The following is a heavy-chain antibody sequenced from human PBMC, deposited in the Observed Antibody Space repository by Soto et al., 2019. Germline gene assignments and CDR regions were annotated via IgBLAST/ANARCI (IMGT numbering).Heavy chain of an antibody. CDR1: GFTFDTYD. CDR3: ARHAKLTTVNANVGYYYGLDV. V-gene: IGHV3-23*01. J-gene: IGHJ6*02. CDR2: VSGSGVGT. Sequence: EVQLLESGGGLVQPGGSLRLACAASGFTFDTYDMSWVRQAPGKGLEWVSVVSGSGVGTYYADSVKGRLTISRDNSKNTVDLQMTSLRVEDSAVYFCARHAKLTTVNANVGYYYGLDVWGQGTTVTVSS. D-gene: IGHD4-4*01.